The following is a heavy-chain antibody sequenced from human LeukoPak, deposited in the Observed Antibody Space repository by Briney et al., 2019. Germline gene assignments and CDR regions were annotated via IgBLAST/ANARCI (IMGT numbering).Heavy chain of an antibody. CDR3: ATLEYFYDSSGLEYIQH. D-gene: IGHD3-22*01. Sequence: PGGSLRLSCAASGFTVSDNYMSWVRQAPGKGLEWVSVIYSDGGRYYAAAVKGRLFTYRDNSKNTQFLQMNSTRAEDTAVYYCATLEYFYDSSGLEYIQHWGKGTQVTVSA. J-gene: IGHJ1*01. V-gene: IGHV3-53*01. CDR1: GFTVSDNY. CDR2: IYSDGGR.